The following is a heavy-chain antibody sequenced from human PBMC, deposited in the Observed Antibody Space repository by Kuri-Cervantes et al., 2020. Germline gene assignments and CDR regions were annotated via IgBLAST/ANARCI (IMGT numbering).Heavy chain of an antibody. V-gene: IGHV1-69*06. J-gene: IGHJ4*02. CDR1: GGTFSSYA. CDR3: ARDPDYGGNSGVDY. Sequence: SVKVSCKASGGTFSSYAISWVRQAPGQGLEWMGGIIPIFGTANYAQKFQGRVTITADKSTSTAYMELSSLRSEDTAVYYCARDPDYGGNSGVDYWGQGTLVTVSS. CDR2: IIPIFGTA. D-gene: IGHD4-23*01.